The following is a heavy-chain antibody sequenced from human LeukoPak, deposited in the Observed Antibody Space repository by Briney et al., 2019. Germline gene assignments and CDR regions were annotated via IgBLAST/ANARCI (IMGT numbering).Heavy chain of an antibody. Sequence: PGGSLRLSCAASGFTFSSYAMSWVRQAPGKGLEWVSAISASGGSTYYADSVKGRFTISRDDSKNTLYLQMNSLRAEDTAVYYCAKDEEEWYYYRLDPWGQGTLVTVSS. CDR1: GFTFSSYA. V-gene: IGHV3-23*01. J-gene: IGHJ5*02. D-gene: IGHD3-10*01. CDR2: ISASGGST. CDR3: AKDEEEWYYYRLDP.